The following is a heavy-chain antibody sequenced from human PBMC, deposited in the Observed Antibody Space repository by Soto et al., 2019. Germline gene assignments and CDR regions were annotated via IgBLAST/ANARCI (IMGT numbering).Heavy chain of an antibody. D-gene: IGHD2-8*01. V-gene: IGHV5-51*01. J-gene: IGHJ6*02. CDR3: ARQGSNVVYFYYGMDV. Sequence: GQSLKISCKGSGYRFSSYWIAWVRQMPGKGLEWMGIIYPGDCDTRYSPSFQDQVTMSVDKSNNSAYLHWSSLKDSDTAMYYCARQGSNVVYFYYGMDVWGQGTTVTVS. CDR1: GYRFSSYW. CDR2: IYPGDCDT.